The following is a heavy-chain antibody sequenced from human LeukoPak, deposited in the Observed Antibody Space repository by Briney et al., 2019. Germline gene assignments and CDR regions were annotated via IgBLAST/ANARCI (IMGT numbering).Heavy chain of an antibody. V-gene: IGHV3-48*01. CDR2: ISSSSTTI. CDR1: GFTFTSYS. J-gene: IGHJ4*02. Sequence: PGGSLRLSCAASGFTFTSYSMNWVRQAPGKGLEWVSYISSSSTTIYYADSVKGRFSISRDNAKNSLFLQMNSLRAEDTAVYYCARARMALSSDSSTPGRKFDYWGQGTLVTVSS. D-gene: IGHD6-19*01. CDR3: ARARMALSSDSSTPGRKFDY.